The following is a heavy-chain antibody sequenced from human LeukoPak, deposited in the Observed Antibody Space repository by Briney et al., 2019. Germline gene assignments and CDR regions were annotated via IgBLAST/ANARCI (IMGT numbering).Heavy chain of an antibody. CDR3: VKDFGELGIGY. CDR1: GFKFDDYA. D-gene: IGHD1-26*01. J-gene: IGHJ4*02. Sequence: GGSLRLSCAASGFKFDDYAMHWVRQGPGKGLEWVAGINWNSGSIGYADSVKGRFTISRDDAKTSLYLQMNSLRAEDTALYYCVKDFGELGIGYWGQGTLVTVSS. V-gene: IGHV3-9*01. CDR2: INWNSGSI.